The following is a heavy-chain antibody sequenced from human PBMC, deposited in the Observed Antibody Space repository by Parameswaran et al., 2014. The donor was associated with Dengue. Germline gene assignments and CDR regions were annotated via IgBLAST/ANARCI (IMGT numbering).Heavy chain of an antibody. Sequence: VRQAPGKGLEWIGYIYHSGSTNYNPSLKSRVTIPVDTSKNQFSLKLSSVTAADTAVYYCARVKKSPYCSSTSCYGRFGSLNYYYYGMDVWGQGTTVTVSS. V-gene: IGHV4-59*01. CDR3: ARVKKSPYCSSTSCYGRFGSLNYYYYGMDV. CDR2: IYHSGST. D-gene: IGHD2-2*01. J-gene: IGHJ6*02.